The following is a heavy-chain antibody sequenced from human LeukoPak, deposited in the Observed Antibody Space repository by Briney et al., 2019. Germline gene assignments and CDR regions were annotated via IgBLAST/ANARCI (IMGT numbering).Heavy chain of an antibody. Sequence: PGGSLRLSRAASGFTFSSYGMHWVRQAPGKGLEWVAVISYDGSNKYYADSVKGRFTISRDNSKNTLYLQMNSLRAEDTAVYYCAKPYDSKSIGWFDPWGQGTLVTVSS. CDR2: ISYDGSNK. D-gene: IGHD3-22*01. J-gene: IGHJ5*02. CDR1: GFTFSSYG. CDR3: AKPYDSKSIGWFDP. V-gene: IGHV3-30*18.